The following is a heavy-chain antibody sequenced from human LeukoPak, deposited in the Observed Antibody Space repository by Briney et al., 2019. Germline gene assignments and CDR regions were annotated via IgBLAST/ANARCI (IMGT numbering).Heavy chain of an antibody. Sequence: PSQTLSLTCTVSGGSISSGDYYWSWIRRPPGKGLEWIGYIYYSGNTFHYNPSLKSRVNISVDMSKNQFSLRLSSVTAVDTAVYYCASTNCSSASCYGANWFDPWGQGTLVTVSS. D-gene: IGHD2-2*01. J-gene: IGHJ5*02. CDR2: IYYSGNT. V-gene: IGHV4-30-4*08. CDR1: GGSISSGDYY. CDR3: ASTNCSSASCYGANWFDP.